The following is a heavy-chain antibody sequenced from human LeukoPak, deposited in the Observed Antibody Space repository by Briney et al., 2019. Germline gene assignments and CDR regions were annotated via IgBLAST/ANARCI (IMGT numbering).Heavy chain of an antibody. CDR2: IYTSGST. CDR3: ARNSCPSGSCYDNRGYFDY. V-gene: IGHV4-61*02. CDR1: GGSISSGTYY. J-gene: IGHJ4*02. Sequence: SQTLSLTCTVSGGSISSGTYYWSWIRQPAGKGLEWIGRIYTSGSTNYNPSLKSRITVSVDTSKNQFSLKLSSVTAADTAVYYCARNSCPSGSCYDNRGYFDYWGQGTLVTVSS. D-gene: IGHD2-15*01.